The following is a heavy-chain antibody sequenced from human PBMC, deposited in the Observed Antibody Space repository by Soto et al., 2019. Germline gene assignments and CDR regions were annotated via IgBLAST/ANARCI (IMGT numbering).Heavy chain of an antibody. D-gene: IGHD1-26*01. CDR3: GRGRSGQIVVFY. Sequence: ASVKVSCKAAGYTFTGHYIHWVRQAPEQGPEWMGEIGPESGATRYAQKFQGRVTMTRDMSITTVYMELNNLSPDDTAVYYCGRGRSGQIVVFYWGQGTPVTAPQ. J-gene: IGHJ4*02. CDR1: GYTFTGHY. CDR2: IGPESGAT. V-gene: IGHV1-2*02.